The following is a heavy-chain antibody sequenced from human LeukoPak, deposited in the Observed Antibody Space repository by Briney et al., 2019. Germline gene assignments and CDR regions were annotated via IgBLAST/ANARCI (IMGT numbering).Heavy chain of an antibody. CDR3: ARDLRYSRRWDYYGMDV. CDR1: GGSISNTEW. V-gene: IGHV4-4*02. Sequence: SGTLSLTCAVSGGSISNTEWWSWVRQPPGKGLEWLGEIYHTGSANYNPSLKSRLSMSVDKSKNQLSLKLSSVTAADTAVYYCARDLRYSRRWDYYGMDVWGQGTTVTVSS. CDR2: IYHTGSA. J-gene: IGHJ6*02. D-gene: IGHD6-13*01.